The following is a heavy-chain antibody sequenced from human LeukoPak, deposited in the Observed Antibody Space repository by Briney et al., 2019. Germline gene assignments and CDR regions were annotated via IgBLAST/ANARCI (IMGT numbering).Heavy chain of an antibody. V-gene: IGHV3-30-3*01. CDR2: ISYDGSNK. CDR1: GFTFSGYP. D-gene: IGHD3-16*02. Sequence: GGSLRLSCAASGFTFSGYPIHWVRQAPGKGLEWVAVISYDGSNKYYADSVKGRFTISRDNSKNTLYLQMNSLRAEDTAVYYCATHLRLGELSLYYWGQGTLVTVSS. CDR3: ATHLRLGELSLYY. J-gene: IGHJ4*02.